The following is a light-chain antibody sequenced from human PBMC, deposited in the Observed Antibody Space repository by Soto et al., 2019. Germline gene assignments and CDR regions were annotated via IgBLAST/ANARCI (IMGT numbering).Light chain of an antibody. Sequence: DIQMTQSPSTLSSSLSDTVTITFLASQTISSWLAWYQQKPGKAPKHLIYKASTLKSGVPSRFSGSGSGTEFTLTISSLQPDDFATYYCQHYNSYSEAFGQGTKVDIK. CDR2: KAS. CDR1: QTISSW. CDR3: QHYNSYSEA. J-gene: IGKJ1*01. V-gene: IGKV1-5*03.